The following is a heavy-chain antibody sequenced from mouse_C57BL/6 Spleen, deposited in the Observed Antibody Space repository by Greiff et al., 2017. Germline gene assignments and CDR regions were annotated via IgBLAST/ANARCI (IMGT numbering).Heavy chain of an antibody. CDR1: GYTFTSYW. D-gene: IGHD1-1*01. CDR2: IDPSDSYT. CDR3: ARGSITRVDY. J-gene: IGHJ4*01. V-gene: IGHV1-50*01. Sequence: QVQLQQPGAELVKPGASVKLSCKASGYTFTSYWMQWVKQRPGQGLEWIGEIDPSDSYTNYNHKFKGKATVTVDKSSSTAYMQLSSLTSEDSAVYYCARGSITRVDYWGQGTSVTVSS.